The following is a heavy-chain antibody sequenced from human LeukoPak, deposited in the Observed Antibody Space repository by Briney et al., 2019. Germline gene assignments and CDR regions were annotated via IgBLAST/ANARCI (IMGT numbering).Heavy chain of an antibody. J-gene: IGHJ4*02. D-gene: IGHD5-24*01. CDR3: ALLEMATIGQGY. CDR2: IHPKSGDT. V-gene: IGHV1-2*02. CDR1: GYTFTGYY. Sequence: ASVKVSCKASGYTFTGYYLHWVRQAPGQGLEWMGWIHPKSGDTKYAQKFLGRVTLTRDTSISTAYMELSRLRSDDTAVYYCALLEMATIGQGYWGQGTLVTVSS.